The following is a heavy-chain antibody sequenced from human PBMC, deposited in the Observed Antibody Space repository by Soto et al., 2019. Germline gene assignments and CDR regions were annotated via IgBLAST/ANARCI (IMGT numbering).Heavy chain of an antibody. J-gene: IGHJ5*02. D-gene: IGHD2-15*01. Sequence: PSETLSLTCAVYVGSFSCYYWIWIRQPPGKGLEWIGEINHSGSTNYNPSLKSRVTISVDTSKNQFSLKLSPVTAADTAVYYCARQAVVWFDPWGQGTLVTVSS. CDR2: INHSGST. V-gene: IGHV4-34*01. CDR3: ARQAVVWFDP. CDR1: VGSFSCYY.